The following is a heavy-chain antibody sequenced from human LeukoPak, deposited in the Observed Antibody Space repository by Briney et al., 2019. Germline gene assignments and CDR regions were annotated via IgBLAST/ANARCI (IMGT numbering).Heavy chain of an antibody. D-gene: IGHD6-19*01. CDR2: IYHSGST. V-gene: IGHV4-38-2*02. Sequence: SETLSLTCTVSGYSISSGYYWGWIRQPPGKGLEWIGSIYHSGSTYYNPSLKSRVTISVDTSKNQFSLKLSSVTAADTAVYYCARQVAVAGPFDPWGQGTLVTVSS. J-gene: IGHJ5*02. CDR3: ARQVAVAGPFDP. CDR1: GYSISSGYY.